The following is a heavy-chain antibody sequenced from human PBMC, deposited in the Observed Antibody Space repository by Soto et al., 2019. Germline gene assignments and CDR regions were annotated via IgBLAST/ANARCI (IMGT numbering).Heavy chain of an antibody. J-gene: IGHJ4*02. D-gene: IGHD2-15*01. CDR1: GGSISSGGYY. V-gene: IGHV4-31*03. CDR2: IYYSGST. CDR3: ARAGYCSGGSCHFDY. Sequence: SETLSLTCTVSGGSISSGGYYWSWIRQHPGKGLEWIGYIYYSGSTYYNPPLKSRVTISVDTSKNQFSLKLSSVTAADTAVYYCARAGYCSGGSCHFDYWGQGTLVTVSS.